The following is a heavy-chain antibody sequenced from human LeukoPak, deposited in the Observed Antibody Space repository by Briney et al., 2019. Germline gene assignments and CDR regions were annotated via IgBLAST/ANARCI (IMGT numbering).Heavy chain of an antibody. CDR3: AQFQWELRGFDY. D-gene: IGHD1-26*01. CDR2: ISSYYGNT. V-gene: IGHV1-18*01. Sequence: ASVKVSCKASGYTFTNYGISSLRPAPGQGLEWMGWISSYYGNTNYAQRLQGRVTMTTDTSTSTAYMELRSLRSDDTAVYYCAQFQWELRGFDYWGQGTLVTVSS. J-gene: IGHJ4*02. CDR1: GYTFTNYG.